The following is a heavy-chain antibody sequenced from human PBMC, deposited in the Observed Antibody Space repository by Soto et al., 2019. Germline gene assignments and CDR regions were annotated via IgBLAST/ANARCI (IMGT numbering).Heavy chain of an antibody. Sequence: RASVKVSCKASGYTFTGYYMHWVRQAPGQGLEWMGWINPNSGGTNYAQKFQGRVTMTRDTSISTAYMELSRLRSDDTAVYYCARDYSNYVRGRTLQRFDPWGQGTLVTVSS. CDR3: ARDYSNYVRGRTLQRFDP. CDR2: INPNSGGT. J-gene: IGHJ5*02. V-gene: IGHV1-2*02. CDR1: GYTFTGYY. D-gene: IGHD4-4*01.